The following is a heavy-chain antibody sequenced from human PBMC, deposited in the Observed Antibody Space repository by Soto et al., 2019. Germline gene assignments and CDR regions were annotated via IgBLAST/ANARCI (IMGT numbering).Heavy chain of an antibody. J-gene: IGHJ4*02. CDR3: ARQMTTVTTVDY. Sequence: QLQLQESGSGLVKPSQTLSLTCAVSGGSISSGCYSWSWIRQPPGKGLEWIGYIYYRGSTYYNPSLKSRVTISVDRSKNQLSLKLSSVTAADTAVYYCARQMTTVTTVDYWGQGTLVTVSS. V-gene: IGHV4-30-2*01. CDR1: GGSISSGCYS. D-gene: IGHD4-17*01. CDR2: IYYRGST.